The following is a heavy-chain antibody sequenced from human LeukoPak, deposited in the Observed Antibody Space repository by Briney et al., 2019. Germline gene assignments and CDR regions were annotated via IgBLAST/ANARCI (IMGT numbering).Heavy chain of an antibody. Sequence: SETLSLTYTVSGGSISSGGYYWSWIRQHPGKGLEWIGYIYYSGSTYYNPSLKSRVTISVDTSKNQFSLKLSSVTAADTAVYYCATDYYDSSGYFDYWGQGTLVTVSS. D-gene: IGHD3-22*01. J-gene: IGHJ4*02. CDR2: IYYSGST. V-gene: IGHV4-31*03. CDR3: ATDYYDSSGYFDY. CDR1: GGSISSGGYY.